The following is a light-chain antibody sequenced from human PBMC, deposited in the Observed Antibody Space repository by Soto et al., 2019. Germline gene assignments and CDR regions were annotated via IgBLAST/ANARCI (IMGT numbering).Light chain of an antibody. CDR1: QGINNY. CDR2: GAS. CDR3: QQSYNMYT. V-gene: IGKV1-39*01. J-gene: IGKJ2*01. Sequence: DIQMTQSPSSLSASVGDRVTITCRASQGINNYLSWYQQKPGTAPKVLIYGASNLLSGVPSRFSGSGSGTYYTLTISNLQPEDFATYFCQQSYNMYTFGQGTKLEIK.